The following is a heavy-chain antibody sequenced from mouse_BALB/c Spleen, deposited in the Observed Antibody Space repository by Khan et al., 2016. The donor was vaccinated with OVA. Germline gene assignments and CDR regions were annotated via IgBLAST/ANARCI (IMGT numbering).Heavy chain of an antibody. J-gene: IGHJ4*01. D-gene: IGHD2-1*01. CDR2: INPITGYT. CDR1: GYTFTSYW. Sequence: QVQLKQSGAELAKPGASVKMSCKASGYTFTSYWMHWVKQRPGQGLEWIGYINPITGYTEYNQKFKDKATLTADKSSSTAYMQLSSLTSEDSAVYYCARYGNYEGAMDYWGQGTSVTVSS. V-gene: IGHV1-7*01. CDR3: ARYGNYEGAMDY.